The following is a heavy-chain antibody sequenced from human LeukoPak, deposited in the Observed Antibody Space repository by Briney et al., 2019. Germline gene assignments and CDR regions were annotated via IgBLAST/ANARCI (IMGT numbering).Heavy chain of an antibody. J-gene: IGHJ4*02. D-gene: IGHD2-21*02. CDR1: GYTFSIYD. CDR3: ERDGGGDWDY. Sequence: ASVKVSCKASGYTFSIYDINWVRQATGQGLEWMGWMNPNSGNTAYAQKFQGRVTITRNTSISTAYMELSSLRSEDTAVYYCERDGGGDWDYWGQGTLVTVSS. CDR2: MNPNSGNT. V-gene: IGHV1-8*03.